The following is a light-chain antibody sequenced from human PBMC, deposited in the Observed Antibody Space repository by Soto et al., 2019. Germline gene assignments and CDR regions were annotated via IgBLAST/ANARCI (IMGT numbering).Light chain of an antibody. Sequence: SYELTQPSSVSVSPGQTADITCSGDKLGDKYTSWYQQRPGQSPVLVIYQHNKRPSGIPERFSGSTSGNTATLSISGTQAIDEGDYYCQAWDDSTVIFGGGTKLTVL. CDR1: KLGDKY. CDR2: QHN. V-gene: IGLV3-1*01. CDR3: QAWDDSTVI. J-gene: IGLJ2*01.